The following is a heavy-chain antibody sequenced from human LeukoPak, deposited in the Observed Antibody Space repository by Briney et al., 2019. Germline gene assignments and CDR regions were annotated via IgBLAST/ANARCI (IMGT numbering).Heavy chain of an antibody. D-gene: IGHD5/OR15-5a*01. V-gene: IGHV3-53*01. CDR1: GFSVSSNY. CDR3: AKARGSSVYEQFDY. Sequence: PGGSLRLSCAASGFSVSSNYMSWVRQAPGKGLEWVSVIYSGGSTYYADSVKGRFTISRDNSKNTLYLQMKSLRAEDTAVYYCAKARGSSVYEQFDYWGQGTRVTVSP. J-gene: IGHJ4*02. CDR2: IYSGGST.